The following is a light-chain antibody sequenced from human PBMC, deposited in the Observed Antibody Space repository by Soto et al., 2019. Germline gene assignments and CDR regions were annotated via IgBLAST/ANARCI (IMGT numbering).Light chain of an antibody. CDR1: HNDVAAYDY. Sequence: QAVVTQPASVSGSPGQSITISCAGIHNDVAAYDYVSWYQQHPGRAPKLILYDVSHRPSGVSDRFSGSKSGSTASLTISGLQAEDEADYYCSSSTLIDTLFGGGTKLTVL. CDR3: SSSTLIDTL. J-gene: IGLJ2*01. V-gene: IGLV2-14*03. CDR2: DVS.